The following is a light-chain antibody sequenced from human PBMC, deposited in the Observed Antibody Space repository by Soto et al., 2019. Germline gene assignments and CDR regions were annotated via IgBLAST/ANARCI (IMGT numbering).Light chain of an antibody. CDR2: DVT. V-gene: IGLV2-14*03. CDR3: SSYTGSSTQV. J-gene: IGLJ2*01. CDR1: SSDVGGYNY. Sequence: QSALTQPASVSGSPGQSITISCTGTSSDVGGYNYVSWYQHHPGKAPKLIIYDVTNRPSGVSDRFSGSKSGNTASLTISGLQAEDEADYYCSSYTGSSTQVFGGGTKLT.